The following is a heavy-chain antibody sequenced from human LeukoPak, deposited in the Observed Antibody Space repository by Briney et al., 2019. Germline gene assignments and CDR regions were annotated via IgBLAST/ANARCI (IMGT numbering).Heavy chain of an antibody. CDR1: GFTFSSYA. Sequence: GGSLRLSCAASGFTFSSYAMHWVRQTPGKGLEWVAVISYDGNNKYYVDSVRGRFTISRDNSKNTLSLQMNSLRTEDTAVYYCAGARPGYSSGWYFFDFDYWGQGTLVTVSS. CDR3: AGARPGYSSGWYFFDFDY. D-gene: IGHD6-19*01. V-gene: IGHV3-30*04. CDR2: ISYDGNNK. J-gene: IGHJ4*02.